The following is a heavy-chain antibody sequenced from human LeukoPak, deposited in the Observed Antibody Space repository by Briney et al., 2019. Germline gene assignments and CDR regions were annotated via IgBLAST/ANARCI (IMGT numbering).Heavy chain of an antibody. J-gene: IGHJ6*02. D-gene: IGHD4-23*01. V-gene: IGHV1-2*02. CDR3: ARDDYGGNSGPYYYYGMDV. Sequence: ASVKVSCKASGYTLTGYYMHWVRQAPGQGLEWMGWINPNSGGTNYAQKFQGRVTMTRDTSISTAYMELSRLRSDDTAVYYCARDDYGGNSGPYYYYGMDVWGQGTTVTVSS. CDR2: INPNSGGT. CDR1: GYTLTGYY.